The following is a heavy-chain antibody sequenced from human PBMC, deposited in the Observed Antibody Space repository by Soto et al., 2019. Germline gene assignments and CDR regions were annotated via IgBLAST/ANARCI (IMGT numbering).Heavy chain of an antibody. D-gene: IGHD5-18*01. V-gene: IGHV3-74*01. CDR2: INSDGSST. Sequence: EVQLVESGGGLVQPGGSLRLSCAASGFTFSTYWMHWVRQAPGQGLVWVSRINSDGSSTSYADSVKGRFTISRDNAKNTMYLQISSLRAEDTAVSYCTRGGIQLWGSYWGQGTLVTVSS. J-gene: IGHJ4*02. CDR1: GFTFSTYW. CDR3: TRGGIQLWGSY.